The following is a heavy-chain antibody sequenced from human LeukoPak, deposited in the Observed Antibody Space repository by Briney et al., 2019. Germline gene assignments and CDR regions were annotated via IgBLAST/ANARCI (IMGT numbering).Heavy chain of an antibody. Sequence: GGSLRLSCAASGFTLSSYSMNWVRQAPGKGLEWVSTISNSDYSTYYADSVKGRFTISRANSENTLYLQMNNLRAEDTAVYYCAKATGYLLWGQGTLVTVSS. CDR1: GFTLSSYS. J-gene: IGHJ4*02. CDR2: ISNSDYST. V-gene: IGHV3-23*01. CDR3: AKATGYLL. D-gene: IGHD1-14*01.